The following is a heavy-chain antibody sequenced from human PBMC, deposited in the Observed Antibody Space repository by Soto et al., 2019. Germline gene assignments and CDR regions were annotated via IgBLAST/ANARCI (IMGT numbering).Heavy chain of an antibody. CDR1: GFTFSSYA. CDR3: VSRVGGSGSYYKRPYYYYGMDV. J-gene: IGHJ6*02. V-gene: IGHV3-30-3*01. D-gene: IGHD3-10*01. Sequence: GGSLRLSCAASGFTFSSYAMHWVRQAPGKGLEWVAVISYDGSNKYYADSVKGRFTISRDNSKNTLYLQMNSLRAEDTAVYYCVSRVGGSGSYYKRPYYYYGMDVWGQGTTVTGSS. CDR2: ISYDGSNK.